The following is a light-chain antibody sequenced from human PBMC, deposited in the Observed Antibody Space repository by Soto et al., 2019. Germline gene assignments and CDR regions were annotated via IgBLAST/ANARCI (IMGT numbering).Light chain of an antibody. CDR3: QQYGSSPTT. CDR1: QSVSSSY. CDR2: GAS. Sequence: EIVLTQSPGTLSLSPGERATLSCRASQSVSSSYLAWYQQKPGQAPRLLIYGASSRATGIPDRFSGSGSGTDCTLTISRLEPEDFALYYCQQYGSSPTTFGQGTKVEIK. V-gene: IGKV3-20*01. J-gene: IGKJ1*01.